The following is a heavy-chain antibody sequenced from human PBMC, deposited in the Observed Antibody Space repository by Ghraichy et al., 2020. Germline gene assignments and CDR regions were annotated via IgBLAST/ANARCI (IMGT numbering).Heavy chain of an antibody. CDR3: ARTYYDFWSGYYSGGATNNWFDP. J-gene: IGHJ5*02. V-gene: IGHV4-31*03. Sequence: SETLSLTCPVSGGSISSGGYYWSWIRQHPGKGLEWIGYIYYSGSTYSNPSLKSRVTISVATSKNQFSLKLSSVTAAATAVYYCARTYYDFWSGYYSGGATNNWFDPGGQGTLVTVSS. CDR2: IYYSGST. CDR1: GGSISSGGYY. D-gene: IGHD3-3*01.